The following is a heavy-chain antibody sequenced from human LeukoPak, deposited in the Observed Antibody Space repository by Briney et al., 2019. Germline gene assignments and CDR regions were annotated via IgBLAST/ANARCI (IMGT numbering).Heavy chain of an antibody. V-gene: IGHV3-66*01. Sequence: PGGSLRLSCAASGFSVSGIHMNWVRQAPGKNLEWVSGLYSGGATYYSDSLGGRFTISRDPSKNTVYLQMTSLRVDDSAIYYCARGNGNVGGRLDPWGQGNRVTVSS. CDR1: GFSVSGIH. D-gene: IGHD1-1*01. CDR3: ARGNGNVGGRLDP. CDR2: LYSGGAT. J-gene: IGHJ5*02.